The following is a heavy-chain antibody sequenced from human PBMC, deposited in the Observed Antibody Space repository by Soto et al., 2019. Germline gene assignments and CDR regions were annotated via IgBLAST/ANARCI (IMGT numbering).Heavy chain of an antibody. CDR1: GFTFSSYS. V-gene: IGHV3-21*01. CDR3: ARDRGYCSSTSCYSIENFDY. Sequence: EVQLVESGGGLVKPGGSLRLSCAASGFTFSSYSMNWVRQAPGKGLEWVSSISSSSSYIYYADSVKGRFTISRDNAKNSLYLQMNSLRAEDTAVYYCARDRGYCSSTSCYSIENFDYWGQGTLVTVSS. CDR2: ISSSSSYI. D-gene: IGHD2-2*01. J-gene: IGHJ4*02.